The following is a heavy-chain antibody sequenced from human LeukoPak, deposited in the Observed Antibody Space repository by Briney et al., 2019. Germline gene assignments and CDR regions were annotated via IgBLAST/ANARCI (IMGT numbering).Heavy chain of an antibody. CDR3: ATGSSGGYSH. CDR1: GYSFTYW. D-gene: IGHD3-10*01. CDR2: IDPGYSNM. J-gene: IGHJ4*02. V-gene: IGHV5-10-1*01. Sequence: GESLKISCAGSGYSFTYWITWVRQMPGKGLEWMGTIDPGYSNMKNYNPSLEGHVTISVDKSINTVYLQWSSLKASNSAMYYCATGSSGGYSHWGQGTLVTVSS.